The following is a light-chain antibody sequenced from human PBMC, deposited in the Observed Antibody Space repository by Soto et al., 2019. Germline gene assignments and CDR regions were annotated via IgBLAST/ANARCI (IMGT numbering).Light chain of an antibody. CDR1: QSVSSGY. CDR2: AAS. J-gene: IGKJ5*01. V-gene: IGKV3-20*01. Sequence: DIVLTQSPGTRYWSPGERATRSGRGSQSVSSGYSPWYHHSPRQAPSLLIYAASSRATGISDSFSGSGSGTDFTLIINTLDPEDSAVHYCHHHRRSFGQGTRLEI. CDR3: HHHRRS.